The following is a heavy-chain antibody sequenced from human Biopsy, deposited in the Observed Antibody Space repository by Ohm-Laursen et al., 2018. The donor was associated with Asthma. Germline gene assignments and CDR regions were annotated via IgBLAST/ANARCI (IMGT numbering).Heavy chain of an antibody. CDR2: IFPGDSDT. CDR3: ARLAYGSGSFFDF. V-gene: IGHV5-51*01. D-gene: IGHD3-10*01. CDR1: GYIFTSYW. J-gene: IGHJ4*02. Sequence: ESLKISCTASGYIFTSYWIGWVRQMPGKGLEWMGIIFPGDSDTIYSPSFQGQVTISADNSISTAYLQWSSLKASDTAIYYCARLAYGSGSFFDFWGQGTLVTVAS.